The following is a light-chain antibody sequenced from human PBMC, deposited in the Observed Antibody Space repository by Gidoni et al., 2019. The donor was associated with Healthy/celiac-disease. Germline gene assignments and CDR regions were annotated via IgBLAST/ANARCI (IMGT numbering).Light chain of an antibody. CDR3: QVWDSSSDHWV. V-gene: IGLV3-21*02. CDR1: NIGSKS. Sequence: SGLTPPTAVAGAPGPTARITCGGNNIGSKSGHWYQQQPGQAPVLVVYDDSDRPSGIPERFSGSNSGNTATLTISRVEAGDEADYYCQVWDSSSDHWVFGGGTKLTVL. J-gene: IGLJ3*02. CDR2: DDS.